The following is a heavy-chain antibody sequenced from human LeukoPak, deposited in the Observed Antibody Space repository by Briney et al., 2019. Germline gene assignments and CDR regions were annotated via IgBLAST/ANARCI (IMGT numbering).Heavy chain of an antibody. J-gene: IGHJ6*02. V-gene: IGHV3-30*02. D-gene: IGHD2-15*01. CDR1: GFSFSNYG. Sequence: GGSLRLPRAASGFSFSNYGMHWARQAPGKGLEWVSFIRYDGSNKYYADSVKGQFTISRDNSKNTVYLQLNSLRAEDTAVYFCAKDDWDCSGGSCPSYYYAMEVWGQGTTVTVSS. CDR2: IRYDGSNK. CDR3: AKDDWDCSGGSCPSYYYAMEV.